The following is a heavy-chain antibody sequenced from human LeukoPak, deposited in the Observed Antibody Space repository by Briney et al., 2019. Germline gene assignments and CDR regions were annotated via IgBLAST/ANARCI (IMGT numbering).Heavy chain of an antibody. Sequence: PGGSLRLSCAASGFTFSNYAMHWVRQAPGKGLEWVAFISFDGSDKYYADSVKGRFTISRDNFKNTLYLQMNSLRAEDTAVYYCARDQPGTYTLSSTWGQGTLVTVSS. D-gene: IGHD6-19*01. J-gene: IGHJ5*02. CDR3: ARDQPGTYTLSST. CDR1: GFTFSNYA. CDR2: ISFDGSDK. V-gene: IGHV3-30-3*01.